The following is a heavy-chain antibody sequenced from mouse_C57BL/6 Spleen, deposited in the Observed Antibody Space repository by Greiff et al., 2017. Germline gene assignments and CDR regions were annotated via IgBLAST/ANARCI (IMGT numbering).Heavy chain of an antibody. CDR1: GFTFSSYG. CDR3: ARDDGRDY. D-gene: IGHD2-3*01. Sequence: EVQVVESGGDLVKPGGSLKLSCAASGFTFSSYGMSWVRQTPDKRLEWVATISSGGSYTYYPDSVKGRFTISRDNAKNTLYLQMSSLKSEDTAMYYCARDDGRDYWGQGTTLTVSS. J-gene: IGHJ2*01. V-gene: IGHV5-6*01. CDR2: ISSGGSYT.